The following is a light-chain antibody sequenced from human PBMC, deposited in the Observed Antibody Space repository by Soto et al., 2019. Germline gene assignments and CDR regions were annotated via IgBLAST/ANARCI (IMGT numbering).Light chain of an antibody. Sequence: QAVVTQPPSVSGAPGQRVTISCTGSSSNIGAGYDVHWYQQLPGTAPKLLIYGNSNRPSGVPDRFSGSKSGTSASLAITGLQAEDEADYYCQSYDRSLSRVFGGGTKVTVL. CDR2: GNS. CDR1: SSNIGAGYD. V-gene: IGLV1-40*01. J-gene: IGLJ2*01. CDR3: QSYDRSLSRV.